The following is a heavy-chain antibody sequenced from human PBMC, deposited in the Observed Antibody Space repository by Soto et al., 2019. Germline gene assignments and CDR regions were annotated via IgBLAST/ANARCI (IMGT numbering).Heavy chain of an antibody. D-gene: IGHD3-10*01. V-gene: IGHV1-8*01. CDR2: VNPNNGHT. J-gene: IGHJ4*02. CDR3: VRLFYYGSGSWVE. Sequence: QVQLVQSGAEVKKPGASVKVSCKASGYTFTSYDINWVRQATGQGLEWMGWVNPNNGHTGYAQKFQGRVTMTRNTPMITAYMELDSLRSEDTAVYYCVRLFYYGSGSWVEWGQGTLVTVSS. CDR1: GYTFTSYD.